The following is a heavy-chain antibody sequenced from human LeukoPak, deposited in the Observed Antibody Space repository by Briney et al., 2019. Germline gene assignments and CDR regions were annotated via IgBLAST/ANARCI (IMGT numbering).Heavy chain of an antibody. D-gene: IGHD5-24*01. Sequence: PGRSLRLSCAASGFTFDDYAMPWVRQAPGKGLEWVSGISWNSGSIGYADSVKGRFTISRDNAKNSLYLQMNSLRAEVTALYYCAKGGGYNYNYYYGMDVWGQGTTVTVSS. CDR1: GFTFDDYA. V-gene: IGHV3-9*01. J-gene: IGHJ6*02. CDR3: AKGGGYNYNYYYGMDV. CDR2: ISWNSGSI.